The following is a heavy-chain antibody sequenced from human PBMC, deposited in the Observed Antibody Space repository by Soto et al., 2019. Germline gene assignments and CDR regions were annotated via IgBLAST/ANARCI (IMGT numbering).Heavy chain of an antibody. V-gene: IGHV4-34*01. CDR1: GGSFSGYY. CDR3: ARGAGSGWDYYYYGMDV. CDR2: MNHSGGI. J-gene: IGHJ6*02. Sequence: QVQLQQWGAGLLKPSETLSLTCGVYGGSFSGYYWRWIRQPPGKGLEWIGEMNHSGGIKYNASLKSRVTISVDTSKNQFSLKLSSVTAAETAVYYCARGAGSGWDYYYYGMDVWGQGTTVTVSS. D-gene: IGHD6-19*01.